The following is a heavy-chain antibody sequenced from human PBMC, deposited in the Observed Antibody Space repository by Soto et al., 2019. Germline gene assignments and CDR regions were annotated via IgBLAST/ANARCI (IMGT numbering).Heavy chain of an antibody. CDR1: GGSISSYY. CDR2: IYYSGST. J-gene: IGHJ4*02. Sequence: QVQLQESGPGLVKPSETLSLTCTVSGGSISSYYWSWIRQPPGKGLEWIGYIYYSGSTNYNPSLKSRVTISVDTSKNQFSLKLSSVTAADTAAYYCAIVAGPVDYWGQGTLVTVSS. V-gene: IGHV4-59*08. CDR3: AIVAGPVDY. D-gene: IGHD6-19*01.